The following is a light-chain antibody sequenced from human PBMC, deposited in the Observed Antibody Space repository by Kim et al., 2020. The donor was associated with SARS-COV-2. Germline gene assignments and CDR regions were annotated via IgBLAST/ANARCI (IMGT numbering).Light chain of an antibody. Sequence: FTLSSGYSNYKVDGYQQRPGKGPRFVMRVGTGGIVGSKGDGIPDRFSVLGSGLNRYLTIKNIQEEDESDYHCGADHGSGSNFVWVFGGGTQLTVL. J-gene: IGLJ3*02. CDR1: SGYSNYK. CDR2: VGTGGIVG. CDR3: GADHGSGSNFVWV. V-gene: IGLV9-49*01.